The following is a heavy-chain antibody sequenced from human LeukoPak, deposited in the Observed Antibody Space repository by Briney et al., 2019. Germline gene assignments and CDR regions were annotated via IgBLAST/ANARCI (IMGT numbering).Heavy chain of an antibody. D-gene: IGHD3-22*01. CDR3: ASRGLYSDTNGYHPY. CDR2: IFGGGKT. CDR1: GFTVNSNY. V-gene: IGHV3-66*01. J-gene: IGHJ4*02. Sequence: PGGSLRLSCAASGFTVNSNYMSWVRQAPGKGLEWVSIIFGGGKTYYADSVKGRFTISGDNSNNALSLQMNSLRAEDTGVYYCASRGLYSDTNGYHPYWGQGTLVTVSS.